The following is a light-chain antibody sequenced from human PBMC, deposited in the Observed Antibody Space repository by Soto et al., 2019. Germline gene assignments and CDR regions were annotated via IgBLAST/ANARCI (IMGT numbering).Light chain of an antibody. V-gene: IGLV2-14*01. Sequence: QSALTQPASVSGSPGQSITISCTGTSSDVGAYSYVSWYQQHPGKAPKLIIYDVSDRPSGISNRFSGSKSDNTASLTISGLQAEDEAEYYCSSYTSSRTYVFGTGTKVTVL. CDR3: SSYTSSRTYV. CDR1: SSDVGAYSY. J-gene: IGLJ1*01. CDR2: DVS.